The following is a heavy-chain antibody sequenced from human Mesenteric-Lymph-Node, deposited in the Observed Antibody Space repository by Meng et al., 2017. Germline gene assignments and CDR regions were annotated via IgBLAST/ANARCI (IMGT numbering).Heavy chain of an antibody. V-gene: IGHV1-18*01. CDR3: ARERSTRWYCFDD. CDR1: GYTFTSSG. Sequence: ASVKVSCKASGYTFTSSGISWVRQAPGQGLEWMGWISPYNGNTNYIQKFQGRITMTADTSTTTAYMELRRLTSDDTAVDYYARERSTRWYCFDDWGQGTLVTVSS. D-gene: IGHD6-13*01. J-gene: IGHJ4*01. CDR2: ISPYNGNT.